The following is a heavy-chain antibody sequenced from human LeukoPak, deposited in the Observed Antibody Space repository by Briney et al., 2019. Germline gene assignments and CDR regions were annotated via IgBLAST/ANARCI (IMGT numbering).Heavy chain of an antibody. Sequence: SETLSLTCAVYGGSFSGYYWSWIRQPPGKGLEWIGEINHSGSTNYNPSLKSRVTISVDTSKNQFSLKLSSVTAADTAVYYCARGLPPCYWGQGTLVTVSS. CDR1: GGSFSGYY. CDR2: INHSGST. V-gene: IGHV4-34*01. CDR3: ARGLPPCY. J-gene: IGHJ4*02.